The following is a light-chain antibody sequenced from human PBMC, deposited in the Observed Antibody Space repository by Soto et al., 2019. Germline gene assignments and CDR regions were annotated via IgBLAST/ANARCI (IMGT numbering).Light chain of an antibody. CDR1: SSDVGIYNS. CDR3: SSYTNSNTYV. V-gene: IGLV2-8*01. Sequence: QSALTQPPSASGSPGQSVTLSCTGTSSDVGIYNSVSWYQQHPGKAPKLMIYEVRERPSGVPDRFSGSKSGNTASLTVSGLQAEDEADYYCSSYTNSNTYVFGTGTKVTVL. J-gene: IGLJ1*01. CDR2: EVR.